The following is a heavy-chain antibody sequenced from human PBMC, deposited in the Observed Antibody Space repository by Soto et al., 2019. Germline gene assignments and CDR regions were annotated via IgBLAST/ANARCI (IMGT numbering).Heavy chain of an antibody. CDR2: IYYSGST. CDR3: ARDIVATIGYFDY. V-gene: IGHV4-59*11. J-gene: IGHJ4*02. Sequence: SETLSLTCTVSGGSISGHYWIWIRQSPGKGLEWIGYIYYSGSTNYNPSLKSRVTISVDTSKNQFSLKLSSVTAADTAVYYCARDIVATIGYFDYWGQGTLVTVSS. D-gene: IGHD5-12*01. CDR1: GGSISGHY.